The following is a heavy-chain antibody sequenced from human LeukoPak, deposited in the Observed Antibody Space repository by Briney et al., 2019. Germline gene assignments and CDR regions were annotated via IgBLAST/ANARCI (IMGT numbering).Heavy chain of an antibody. CDR1: GGSISSSSYY. Sequence: PSETLSLTCTVSGGSISSSSYYWGWIRQPPGKGLEWIGSIYYSGSTYYNPSLKSRVTISVDTSKNQFSLKLSSVTAADTAVYYCARQVVQWLVRYWGQGTLVTVSS. V-gene: IGHV4-39*01. CDR2: IYYSGST. J-gene: IGHJ4*02. CDR3: ARQVVQWLVRY. D-gene: IGHD6-19*01.